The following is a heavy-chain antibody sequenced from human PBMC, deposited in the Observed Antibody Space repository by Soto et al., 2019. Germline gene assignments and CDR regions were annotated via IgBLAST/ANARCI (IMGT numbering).Heavy chain of an antibody. V-gene: IGHV1-18*01. J-gene: IGHJ4*02. D-gene: IGHD3-3*01. CDR1: GYTFTSYC. CDR2: ISAYNGNT. CDR3: ARDVRGGNYDFWSGYPIFDY. Sequence: ASVNVSCKSSGYTFTSYCISWVRQAPGQGLEWMGWISAYNGNTNYAQKLQGGVTMTTDTSTSTAYMELRSLRSDDTAVYYCARDVRGGNYDFWSGYPIFDYWGQGTLVTVS.